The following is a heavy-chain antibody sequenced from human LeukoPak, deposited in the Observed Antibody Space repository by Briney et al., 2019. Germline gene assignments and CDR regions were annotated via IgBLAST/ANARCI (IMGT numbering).Heavy chain of an antibody. Sequence: GGSLRLSCAASGFTVSSNYMSWVRQAPGKGLEWVSVIYSGGTTYYADSVKGRFTISRGNSKNTLHLQMNSLRAEDTAVYYCARDQYSYAHAAHWGQGTLVTVSS. CDR3: ARDQYSYAHAAH. D-gene: IGHD5-18*01. CDR1: GFTVSSNY. CDR2: IYSGGTT. J-gene: IGHJ4*02. V-gene: IGHV3-66*01.